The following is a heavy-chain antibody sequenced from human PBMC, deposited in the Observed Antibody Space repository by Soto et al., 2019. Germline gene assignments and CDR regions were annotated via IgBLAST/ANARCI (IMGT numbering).Heavy chain of an antibody. J-gene: IGHJ4*02. CDR3: AKKEDGYNPFDY. D-gene: IGHD5-18*01. CDR1: GYFISSNNW. V-gene: IGHV4-28*01. Sequence: QVQLQESGPGLVKPSDTLSLTCAVSGYFISSNNWWGWTRQPPGKGLEWIGYIYYSGSTYYNPSLKSRVTMSVDTSKNQFSLKLSSVTAVDTAVYYCAKKEDGYNPFDYWGQGTLVTVSS. CDR2: IYYSGST.